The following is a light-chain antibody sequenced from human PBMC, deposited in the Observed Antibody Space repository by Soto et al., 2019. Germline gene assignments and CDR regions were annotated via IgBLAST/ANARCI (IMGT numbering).Light chain of an antibody. Sequence: EIVLTQSPGTLSLSPGERATLSCRASQSVSSSYLAWYQQKPGQAPRLLIYGASSSATGIPDRFSGSGSGTDFTLTISRLEPEDCAVYYCQQYVSSPIGPGTKVDIK. CDR2: GAS. J-gene: IGKJ3*01. CDR1: QSVSSSY. CDR3: QQYVSSP. V-gene: IGKV3-20*01.